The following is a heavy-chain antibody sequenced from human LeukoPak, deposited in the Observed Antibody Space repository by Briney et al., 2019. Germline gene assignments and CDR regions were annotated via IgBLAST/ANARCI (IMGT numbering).Heavy chain of an antibody. CDR3: ARGRRAFDI. V-gene: IGHV1-46*01. CDR1: GGTFSSYA. Sequence: ASVKVSCKASGGTFSSYAISWVRQAPGQGLEWMGIINPSGGSTSYAQKFQGRVTMTRDTSTSTVYMELSSLRSEDTAVYYCARGRRAFDIWGQGTMVTVSS. CDR2: INPSGGST. J-gene: IGHJ3*02.